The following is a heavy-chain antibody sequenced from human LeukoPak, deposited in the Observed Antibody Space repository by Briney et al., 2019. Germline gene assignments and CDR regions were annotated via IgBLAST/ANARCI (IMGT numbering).Heavy chain of an antibody. CDR1: GESFSGYY. J-gene: IGHJ4*02. CDR2: INHSGST. V-gene: IGHV4-34*01. CDR3: ARVAVASDY. Sequence: KPSETLSLTCAVYGESFSGYYWSWIRQPPGKGLEWIGEINHSGSTNYNPSLKSRVTISVDTSKNEFSLKLSSVTAADTAVYYCARVAVASDYWGQGTLVTVSS. D-gene: IGHD6-19*01.